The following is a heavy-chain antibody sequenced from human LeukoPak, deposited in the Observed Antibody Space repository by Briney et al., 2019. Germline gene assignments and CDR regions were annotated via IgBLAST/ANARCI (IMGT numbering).Heavy chain of an antibody. CDR3: TSLVIIVGATPDAFDI. CDR1: GITFSSYG. J-gene: IGHJ3*02. V-gene: IGHV3-30*03. D-gene: IGHD1-26*01. Sequence: GGSLRLSCAASGITFSSYGMYWVRQAPGKGLEWVAVISHDGNNKYYADSVKGRFTISRDNSKNTLYLQMNSLRAEDTAVYYCTSLVIIVGATPDAFDIWGQGTMVTVSS. CDR2: ISHDGNNK.